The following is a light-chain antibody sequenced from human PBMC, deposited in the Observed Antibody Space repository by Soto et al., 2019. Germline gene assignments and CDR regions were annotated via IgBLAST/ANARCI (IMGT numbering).Light chain of an antibody. CDR3: QQFGNSPKT. Sequence: EIVLTQSPGTLSLSPGERATLSCRASQSVSSSYLAWYQQKPGQAPRLLIYGASSRATGIPDRFSGSGSGTDFTLTISRLEPEDFAVYYCQQFGNSPKTFGQGTRLGIK. J-gene: IGKJ5*01. CDR1: QSVSSSY. V-gene: IGKV3-20*01. CDR2: GAS.